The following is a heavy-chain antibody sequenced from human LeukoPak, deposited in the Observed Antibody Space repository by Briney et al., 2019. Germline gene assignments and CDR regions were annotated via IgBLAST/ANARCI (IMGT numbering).Heavy chain of an antibody. D-gene: IGHD3-22*01. J-gene: IGHJ5*02. CDR2: ISGSGGST. Sequence: GGSLRLSCAASGFTFSSYEMNWVRQAPGKGLEWVSAISGSGGSTYYADSVKGRFTISRDNSKNTLYLQMNSLRAEDTAVYYCAKAFIEPYYDSSGYYCWFDPWGQGTLVTVSS. CDR3: AKAFIEPYYDSSGYYCWFDP. CDR1: GFTFSSYE. V-gene: IGHV3-23*01.